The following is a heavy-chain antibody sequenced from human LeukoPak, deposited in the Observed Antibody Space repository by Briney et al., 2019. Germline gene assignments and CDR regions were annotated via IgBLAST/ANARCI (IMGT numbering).Heavy chain of an antibody. CDR3: AKGEGDQWLATNWFDP. Sequence: GGSLRLSCAASGFTFNRYWMHWVRQAPGKGLEWVSAISGSGGSTYYADSVKGRFTISRDNSKNTLYLQMNSLRAEDTAVYYCAKGEGDQWLATNWFDPWGQGTLVTVSS. D-gene: IGHD6-19*01. J-gene: IGHJ5*02. CDR2: ISGSGGST. V-gene: IGHV3-23*01. CDR1: GFTFNRYW.